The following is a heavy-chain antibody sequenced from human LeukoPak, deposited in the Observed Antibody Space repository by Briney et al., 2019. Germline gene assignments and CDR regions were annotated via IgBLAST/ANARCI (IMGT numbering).Heavy chain of an antibody. Sequence: GGSLRLSCAASGFTFSSYWMSWVRQAPGKGLEWVANIKQDGSEKYYVDSVKGRFTISRDNAKNSLYLQMNSLRAEDTAVYYCARDSITMVRGVIEPPDYWGQGTLVTVSS. CDR2: IKQDGSEK. V-gene: IGHV3-7*01. CDR3: ARDSITMVRGVIEPPDY. D-gene: IGHD3-10*01. J-gene: IGHJ4*02. CDR1: GFTFSSYW.